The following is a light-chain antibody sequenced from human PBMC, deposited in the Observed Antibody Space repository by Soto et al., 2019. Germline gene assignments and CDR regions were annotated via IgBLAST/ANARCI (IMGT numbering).Light chain of an antibody. Sequence: QSVLTQPPSASGTPGQRVTISCSGSSSNIGSNYVYWYQQLPGTAPKLLSYRNNQRPSGVPDRFSGSKSGTSASLAISGLRSEYEADYYCAAWDDSLSGYVFGTGTKVTVL. J-gene: IGLJ1*01. CDR3: AAWDDSLSGYV. CDR2: RNN. V-gene: IGLV1-47*01. CDR1: SSNIGSNY.